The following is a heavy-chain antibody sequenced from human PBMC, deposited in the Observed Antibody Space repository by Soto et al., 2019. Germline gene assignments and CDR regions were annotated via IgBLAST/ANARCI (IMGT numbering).Heavy chain of an antibody. V-gene: IGHV3-21*01. Sequence: GGSLRLSCAASGFTFSSYSMNWVRQAPGKGLEWVSSISSSSSYIYYADSVKGRFTISRDNAKNSLYLQMNSLRAEDTAVYYCARGSRIYSGYDHDYWGQGTLVTVSS. D-gene: IGHD5-12*01. CDR3: ARGSRIYSGYDHDY. CDR2: ISSSSSYI. J-gene: IGHJ4*02. CDR1: GFTFSSYS.